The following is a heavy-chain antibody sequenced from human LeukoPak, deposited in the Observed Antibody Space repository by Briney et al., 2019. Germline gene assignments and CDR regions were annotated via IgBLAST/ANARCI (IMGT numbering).Heavy chain of an antibody. V-gene: IGHV3-74*01. Sequence: GGSLRLSCAASGFTFNRYWMHWVRQVPGKGLVWVSRINTDASNTHYADFVKGRFTISRDNAKNTVYLQMNSLRAEDTAVYSCARHYYDSGSYHSPDYWGQGTPVTVSS. J-gene: IGHJ4*02. D-gene: IGHD3-22*01. CDR3: ARHYYDSGSYHSPDY. CDR1: GFTFNRYW. CDR2: INTDASNT.